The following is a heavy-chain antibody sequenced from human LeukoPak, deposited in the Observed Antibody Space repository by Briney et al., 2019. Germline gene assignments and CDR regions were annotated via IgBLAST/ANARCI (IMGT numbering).Heavy chain of an antibody. CDR3: ARDYSGSYSEKGSYYYYYYYMDV. Sequence: GGSLRLSCAASGFTFSSYWMHWVRQAPGKGLVWVSRINTDGSSTSYADSVKGRFTISRDNAKNTLYLQMNSLRAEDTAVYYCARDYSGSYSEKGSYYYYYYYMDVWGKGTTVTVSS. V-gene: IGHV3-74*01. CDR1: GFTFSSYW. D-gene: IGHD1-26*01. CDR2: INTDGSST. J-gene: IGHJ6*03.